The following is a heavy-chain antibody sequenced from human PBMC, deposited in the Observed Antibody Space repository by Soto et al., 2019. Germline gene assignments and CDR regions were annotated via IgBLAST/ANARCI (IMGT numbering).Heavy chain of an antibody. V-gene: IGHV3-23*01. J-gene: IGHJ3*02. CDR1: GFAFISYA. Sequence: PWGSLRLSCAASGFAFISYAMIFFRHSPLKWLEWVSAISGSGGSTYYADSVKGRFTISRDNSKNTLYLQMNSLRAEDTAVYYCAKDGRWYYYDSSGYYLDAFDIWGQGTMVTVSS. CDR2: ISGSGGST. CDR3: AKDGRWYYYDSSGYYLDAFDI. D-gene: IGHD3-22*01.